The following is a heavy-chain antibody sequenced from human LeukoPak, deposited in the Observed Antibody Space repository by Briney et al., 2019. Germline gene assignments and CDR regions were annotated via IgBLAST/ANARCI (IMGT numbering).Heavy chain of an antibody. J-gene: IGHJ3*02. CDR1: GVSISSSSYD. V-gene: IGHV4-39*01. CDR3: ARHSGRGGYSYGYHDAFDI. CDR2: IYYRGRN. Sequence: PSETLSLTCTVSGVSISSSSYDWGCIRQPPGRGLEWKGSIYYRGRNYYNTYLKSRVTISVDTSKNQFSLQLSSVTDADTAVYYGARHSGRGGYSYGYHDAFDIWGQGTMVTVSS. D-gene: IGHD5-18*01.